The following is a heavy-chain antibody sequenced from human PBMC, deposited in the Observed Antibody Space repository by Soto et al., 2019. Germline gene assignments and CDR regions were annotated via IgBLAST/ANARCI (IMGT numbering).Heavy chain of an antibody. CDR2: IFSNDEK. CDR1: GFSLNYGRMA. D-gene: IGHD3-10*01. V-gene: IGHV2-26*01. CDR3: ARYGNRGHDYYYGMDV. Sequence: QVTLKESGPVLVKPTETLTLTCTVSGFSLNYGRMAVSWIRQPPGGALEWLAHIFSNDEKSYTTSLKSRLTSTKDTSKSPVVLTMTNMDPADKATYYCARYGNRGHDYYYGMDVWGRGTTVTVSS. J-gene: IGHJ6*02.